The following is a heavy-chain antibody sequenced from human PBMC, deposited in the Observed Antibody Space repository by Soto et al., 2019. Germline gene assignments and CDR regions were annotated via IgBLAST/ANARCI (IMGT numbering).Heavy chain of an antibody. Sequence: GGSLRLSCAASGFTFSSYGMHWVRQAPGKGLEWVAIISYHGTNKYYADSVKGRFTISRDNSKNTLFLQMNSLRPEDTAVYYCAKSGVDTAMVVDYWGQGTLVTVSS. V-gene: IGHV3-30*18. CDR2: ISYHGTNK. CDR1: GFTFSSYG. D-gene: IGHD5-18*01. CDR3: AKSGVDTAMVVDY. J-gene: IGHJ4*02.